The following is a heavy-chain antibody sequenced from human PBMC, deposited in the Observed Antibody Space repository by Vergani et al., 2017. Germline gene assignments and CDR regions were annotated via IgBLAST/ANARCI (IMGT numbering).Heavy chain of an antibody. J-gene: IGHJ4*02. CDR1: GNSVSSGTHY. D-gene: IGHD4-17*01. CDR2: ILATGSA. V-gene: IGHV4-61*02. Sequence: QVQLEESGPGLVKPSQTLSLTCTVSGNSVSSGTHYWSWIRQPVGKGLEWVGRILATGSAHFHPSLKSRVSMSIDTSKNQFSLNLTSVTAADTAVYYCARGAGVDYWGQGILVTVSS. CDR3: ARGAGVDY.